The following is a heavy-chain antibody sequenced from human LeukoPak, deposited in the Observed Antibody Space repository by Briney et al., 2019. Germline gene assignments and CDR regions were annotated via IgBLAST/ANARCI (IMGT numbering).Heavy chain of an antibody. D-gene: IGHD6-13*01. V-gene: IGHV1-2*04. Sequence: GSVTVSCKASGYTFTGYYMHWVRQAPGQGREWMGWINPKSGGTNYAQKFQGWVTMTRDTSISTAYMELSRLRSDDTAVYYCARAPRIAAASFDYWGQGTLVTVSS. CDR2: INPKSGGT. CDR3: ARAPRIAAASFDY. CDR1: GYTFTGYY. J-gene: IGHJ4*02.